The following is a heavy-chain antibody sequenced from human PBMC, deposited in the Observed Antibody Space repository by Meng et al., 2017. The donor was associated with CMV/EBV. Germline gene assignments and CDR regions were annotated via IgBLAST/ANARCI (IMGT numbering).Heavy chain of an antibody. CDR3: ARDLGQLGPGDWFDP. Sequence: GESLKISCAASGFTFSDYYMSWIRQAPGKGLEWVSYISSSGSTTYYADSVKGRFTISRDNAKNSLYLQMNSLRAEDTAVYYCARDLGQLGPGDWFDPWGQGTLVTVSS. CDR2: ISSSGSTT. J-gene: IGHJ5*02. CDR1: GFTFSDYY. V-gene: IGHV3-11*01. D-gene: IGHD6-6*01.